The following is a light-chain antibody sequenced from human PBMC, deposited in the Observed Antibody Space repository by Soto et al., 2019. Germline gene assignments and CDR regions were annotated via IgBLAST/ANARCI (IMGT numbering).Light chain of an antibody. CDR3: QQSHGIPYT. V-gene: IGKV1-39*01. CDR1: QTISTY. CDR2: AAS. Sequence: DIKMTQSPSSLSASVGDRVTITCRASQTISTYLNWYQQEPGKAPKLLIYAASSLQSGVPSRFSRSGSGTDFTLTISSLQHEDSAAYYCQQSHGIPYTFGQGTKLEIK. J-gene: IGKJ2*01.